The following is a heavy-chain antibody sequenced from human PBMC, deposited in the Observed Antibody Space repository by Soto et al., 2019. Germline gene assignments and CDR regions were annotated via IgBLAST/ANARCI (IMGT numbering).Heavy chain of an antibody. Sequence: EVQLVESGGDLVQSGGSLGLSCAASGFSFRSYWMHWVRQAPGKGLVWVAGISSDGSTTTYADSASGRFIISRDNDENILYLQMSSLRAEDTAVYYCSREYYGVLTGYYNDFWGQGTLVTVSS. CDR1: GFSFRSYW. D-gene: IGHD3-9*01. J-gene: IGHJ4*02. CDR2: ISSDGSTT. CDR3: SREYYGVLTGYYNDF. V-gene: IGHV3-74*01.